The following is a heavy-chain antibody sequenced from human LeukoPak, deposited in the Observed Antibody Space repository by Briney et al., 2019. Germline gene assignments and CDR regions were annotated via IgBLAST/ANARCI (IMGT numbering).Heavy chain of an antibody. J-gene: IGHJ4*02. CDR2: ISYDGSNK. Sequence: GRSLRLSCAASGFXFSSYGIHWVRQAPGKGLQWVAAISYDGSNKYYADSVKGRFTISRDNSKNTLYLQMNSLRAEDTAVYYCAKDMTTVTTVLDYWGQGTLVTVSS. D-gene: IGHD4-17*01. CDR1: GFXFSSYG. V-gene: IGHV3-30*18. CDR3: AKDMTTVTTVLDY.